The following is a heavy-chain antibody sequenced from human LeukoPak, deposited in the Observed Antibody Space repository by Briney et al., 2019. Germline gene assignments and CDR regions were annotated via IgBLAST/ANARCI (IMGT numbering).Heavy chain of an antibody. V-gene: IGHV3-30*18. CDR2: ISYDGSNK. J-gene: IGHJ3*02. Sequence: GGSLRLSCAASGFTFSSYGMHWVRQAPGKGLEWVAVISYDGSNKYYADSVKGRFTISRDNSKNTLYLQMNSLRAEDTAVYYCAKGGWVLEDAFDIWGQGTMVTVSS. D-gene: IGHD2-8*01. CDR3: AKGGWVLEDAFDI. CDR1: GFTFSSYG.